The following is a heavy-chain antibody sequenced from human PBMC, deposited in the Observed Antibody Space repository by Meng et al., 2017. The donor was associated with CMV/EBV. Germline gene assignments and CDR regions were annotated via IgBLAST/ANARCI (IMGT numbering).Heavy chain of an antibody. Sequence: LKISCAASGFTFSSYWMSWVRQAPGKGLEWVANIKQDGSEKYYVDSVKGRFTISRDNAKNSLYLQMNSLRAEDTAVYYCARDIMYLDYWGQGTLVTVSS. CDR2: IKQDGSEK. V-gene: IGHV3-7*01. D-gene: IGHD3-16*01. CDR3: ARDIMYLDY. J-gene: IGHJ4*02. CDR1: GFTFSSYW.